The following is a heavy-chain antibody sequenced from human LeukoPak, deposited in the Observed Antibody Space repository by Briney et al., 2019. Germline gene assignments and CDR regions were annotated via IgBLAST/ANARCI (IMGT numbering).Heavy chain of an antibody. Sequence: ASVKVSCKASGYAFTGYHMHWVRQAPGQGLEWMGIINPSGGSTTYAEKFQGRVTVTRDTSTNTVYMELWSLRFQDTAVYYCARDSLPTAIAMAGGNWFDPWGQGTLVTVSS. V-gene: IGHV1-46*01. CDR2: INPSGGST. CDR1: GYAFTGYH. D-gene: IGHD6-19*01. CDR3: ARDSLPTAIAMAGGNWFDP. J-gene: IGHJ5*02.